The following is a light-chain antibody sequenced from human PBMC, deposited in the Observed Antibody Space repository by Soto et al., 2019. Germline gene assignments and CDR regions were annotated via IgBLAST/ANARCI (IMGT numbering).Light chain of an antibody. Sequence: VLTQPPSVSVAPEKTARITCGGNNIGSKRVHWYRQKPGQAPVLVIYYDSDRPSGIPERFSGSNSGNTATLTISRVEAGDEADYYCQVWDITTDHYVFGTGTKVTVL. J-gene: IGLJ1*01. CDR3: QVWDITTDHYV. CDR1: NIGSKR. V-gene: IGLV3-21*04. CDR2: YDS.